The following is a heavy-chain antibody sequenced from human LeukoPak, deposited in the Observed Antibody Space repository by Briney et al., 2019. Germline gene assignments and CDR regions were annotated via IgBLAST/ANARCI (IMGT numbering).Heavy chain of an antibody. J-gene: IGHJ4*02. Sequence: GGSLRLSCAASGFSFGSSWMDWVRQAPGKGLEWVASINPDGSEKYSVDSVEGRFTISRDNAKNLLYLQVNSLRVEDTAYYYCARDLAYSRLDYWGQGMLVTVSS. CDR2: INPDGSEK. CDR3: ARDLAYSRLDY. V-gene: IGHV3-7*01. CDR1: GFSFGSSW. D-gene: IGHD5-18*01.